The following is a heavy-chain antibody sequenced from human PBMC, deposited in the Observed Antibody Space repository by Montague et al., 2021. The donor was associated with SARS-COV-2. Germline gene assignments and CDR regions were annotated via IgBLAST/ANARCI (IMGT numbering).Heavy chain of an antibody. CDR3: ARLLLSKCATSKCDSNYFDG. J-gene: IGHJ4*02. CDR1: GGSISSHDYY. V-gene: IGHV4-39*02. D-gene: IGHD3-10*01. CDR2: ITYSGRT. Sequence: SETLSLTCTVYGGSISSHDYYWSWIRQPPGKGLEWIGSITYSGRTYYNPSLRSRVSFSMNTSKNHFSLSLSSVTVADTAVYYCARLLLSKCATSKCDSNYFDGWGQGALVTVSS.